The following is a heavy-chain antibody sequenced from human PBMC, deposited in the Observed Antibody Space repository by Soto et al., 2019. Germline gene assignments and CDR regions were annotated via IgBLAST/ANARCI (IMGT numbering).Heavy chain of an antibody. D-gene: IGHD5-18*01. CDR2: ISGSGGST. J-gene: IGHJ4*02. CDR1: GFTFSSYA. Sequence: LRLSCAASGFTFSSYAMSWVRQAPGKGLEWVSAISGSGGSTYYADSVKGRFTISRDNSKNTLYLQMNSLRAEDTAVYYCAKDPRVAMALSYFDYWGQGTLVTVSS. CDR3: AKDPRVAMALSYFDY. V-gene: IGHV3-23*01.